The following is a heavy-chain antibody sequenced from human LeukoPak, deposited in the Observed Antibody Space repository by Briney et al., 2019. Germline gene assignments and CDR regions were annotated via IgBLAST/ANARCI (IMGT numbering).Heavy chain of an antibody. V-gene: IGHV4-34*01. Sequence: PSETLSLTCAVYGGSFSGYYWSWIRQPPGKGLEWIGEINHSGSTNYDPSPKSRVTISVDTSKNQFSLKLSSVTAADTAVYYCARDPPGDNGAFDIWGQGTMVTVSS. CDR2: INHSGST. J-gene: IGHJ3*02. CDR1: GGSFSGYY. D-gene: IGHD7-27*01. CDR3: ARDPPGDNGAFDI.